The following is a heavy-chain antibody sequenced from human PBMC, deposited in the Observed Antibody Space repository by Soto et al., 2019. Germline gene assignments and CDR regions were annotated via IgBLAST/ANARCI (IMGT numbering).Heavy chain of an antibody. Sequence: QVQLVQSGAEVKKPGASVKVSCKASGYTFTSYGISWVRQAPGQGLEWMGWISAYNGNTNYAQKLQGRVTMTTDTSTSTAYMQLRSLRSDDTGVYYCEDLLADNEAFDTWGQGTMVTVSS. D-gene: IGHD2-15*01. V-gene: IGHV1-18*01. CDR2: ISAYNGNT. CDR3: EDLLADNEAFDT. J-gene: IGHJ3*02. CDR1: GYTFTSYG.